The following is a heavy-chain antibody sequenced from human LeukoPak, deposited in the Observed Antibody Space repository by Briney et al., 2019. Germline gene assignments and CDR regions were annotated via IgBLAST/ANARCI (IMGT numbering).Heavy chain of an antibody. D-gene: IGHD2-15*01. CDR3: ARAPRGYCSGGSCSYFDY. CDR2: IYYTGST. V-gene: IGHV4-31*03. CDR1: GGSISSGGYF. J-gene: IGHJ4*02. Sequence: SETLSLTCTVSGGSISSGGYFWTWIRQHPGKGLEWIGHIYYTGSTYYNPSLKSRVTISVDTSKNQFSLKLSSVTAADTAVYYCARAPRGYCSGGSCSYFDYWGQGTLVTVSS.